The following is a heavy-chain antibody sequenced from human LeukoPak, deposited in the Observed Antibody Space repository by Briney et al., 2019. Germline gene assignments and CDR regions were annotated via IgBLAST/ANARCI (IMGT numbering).Heavy chain of an antibody. V-gene: IGHV1-69*04. CDR3: ARDLDSGSYHPAFDI. Sequence: SVKVSCKASGGTFSSYAISWVRQAPGQGLEWMGRIIPILGIANYAQKFQGRVTITADKSTSTAYMELSSLRSEDTAVYYCARDLDSGSYHPAFDIWGQGTMVTVSS. CDR1: GGTFSSYA. J-gene: IGHJ3*02. D-gene: IGHD3-10*01. CDR2: IIPILGIA.